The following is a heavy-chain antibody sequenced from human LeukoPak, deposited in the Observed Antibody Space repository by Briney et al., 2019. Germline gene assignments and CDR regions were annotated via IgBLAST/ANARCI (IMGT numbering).Heavy chain of an antibody. CDR3: ATDRAYYYGSGSYWCFDY. V-gene: IGHV1-24*01. D-gene: IGHD3-10*01. J-gene: IGHJ4*02. CDR2: FDPEDGET. CDR1: GYTLTELS. Sequence: GASVKVSCTVSGYTLTELSMHWVRQAPGKGLEWMGGFDPEDGETIYAQKFQGRVTMTEDTSTDTAYMELSSLRSGDTAVYYCATDRAYYYGSGSYWCFDYWGQGTLVTVSS.